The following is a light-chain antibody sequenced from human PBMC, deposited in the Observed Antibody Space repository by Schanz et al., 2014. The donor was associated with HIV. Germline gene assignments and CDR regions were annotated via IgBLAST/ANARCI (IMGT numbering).Light chain of an antibody. CDR1: SSDVGGYKY. V-gene: IGLV2-14*03. CDR3: SSHAGRSSFVV. J-gene: IGLJ2*01. CDR2: DVN. Sequence: QSALTQPASVSGSPGQSITISCTGTSSDVGGYKYVSWYQQHPGKAPKLMIYDVNVRPSGVSDRFSGSKSGNTASLTISGLQAEDEADYYCSSHAGRSSFVVFGGGTKLTVL.